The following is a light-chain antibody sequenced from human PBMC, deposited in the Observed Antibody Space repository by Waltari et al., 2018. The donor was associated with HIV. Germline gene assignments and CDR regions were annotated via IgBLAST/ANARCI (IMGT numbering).Light chain of an antibody. Sequence: QSALTQPRPASGSPGQSVTLTCTGSSGALDGSSFVSGNQQDADEAPKVVNYDFTKRPAGVPDRFSGSRSGNTASLTSSGLQAEDEADYFCCSFVGSYSYVFGTGNKVTVL. V-gene: IGLV2-11*01. CDR2: DFT. CDR3: CSFVGSYSYV. J-gene: IGLJ1*01. CDR1: SGALDGSSF.